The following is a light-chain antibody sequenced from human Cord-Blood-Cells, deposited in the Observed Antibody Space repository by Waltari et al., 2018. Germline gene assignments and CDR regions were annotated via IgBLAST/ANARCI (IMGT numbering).Light chain of an antibody. V-gene: IGKV4-1*01. Sequence: DIVMTQSPDSLAVSLGERATINCKSSQSVLYSSNHKNYLAWYQQKPGQPPKLLIYWASTRESGVPDRFSGSGSGTDFTLTISSLQAEDVAVYYCQQYYSTLITFGQGTRLEIK. CDR3: QQYYSTLIT. J-gene: IGKJ5*01. CDR2: WAS. CDR1: QSVLYSSNHKNY.